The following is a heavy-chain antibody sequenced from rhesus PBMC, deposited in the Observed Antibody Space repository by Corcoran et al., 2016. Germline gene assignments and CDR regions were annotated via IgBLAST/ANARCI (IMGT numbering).Heavy chain of an antibody. Sequence: EVQLVESGGGLAKPGGSLRLSCAASGFSFSDYYMYWVRQAPGKGLEWVSGSSNTGCSNYNADSVKGRCTISRENAKNRLYLQMDSLRAEDTAFYYCARGDYYSGSYYYPFDYWGQGVLVTVSS. CDR3: ARGDYYSGSYYYPFDY. CDR1: GFSFSDYY. D-gene: IGHD3-16*01. J-gene: IGHJ4*01. V-gene: IGHV3S18*01. CDR2: SSNTGCSN.